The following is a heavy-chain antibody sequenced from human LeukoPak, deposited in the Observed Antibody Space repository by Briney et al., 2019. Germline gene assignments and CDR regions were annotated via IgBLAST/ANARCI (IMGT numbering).Heavy chain of an antibody. CDR1: GGSFSGYY. CDR2: INHSGSS. J-gene: IGHJ4*02. D-gene: IGHD4-17*01. Sequence: SETLSLTCAVYGGSFSGYYWSWIRQPPGKGLEWIGEINHSGSSNSNPSLKSRVTISLDTSNNQFSLRLSSVTAADTAVYYCARAITVTSYDYWGQGTLVTVSS. V-gene: IGHV4-34*01. CDR3: ARAITVTSYDY.